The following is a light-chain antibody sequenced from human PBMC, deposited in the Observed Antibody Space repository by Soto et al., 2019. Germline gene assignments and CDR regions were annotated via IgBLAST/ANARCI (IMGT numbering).Light chain of an antibody. CDR3: QQYGSSPQT. V-gene: IGKV3-20*01. CDR1: QSVSSSY. Sequence: EIVLTQSPGTLSLSPGERATLSCRASQSVSSSYLAWYQQKPGQAPRLLIYGASSRPTGIPDRFSGSGSGPDFTLTISRLEPEDFAVYYCQQYGSSPQTFGQGTNLEIK. CDR2: GAS. J-gene: IGKJ2*01.